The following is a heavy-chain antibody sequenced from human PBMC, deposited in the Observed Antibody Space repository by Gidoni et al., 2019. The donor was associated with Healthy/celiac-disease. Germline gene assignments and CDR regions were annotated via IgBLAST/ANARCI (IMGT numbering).Heavy chain of an antibody. CDR3: TTGNRRWFGELRFDY. D-gene: IGHD3-10*01. CDR2: IKSKTEGGTT. CDR1: GFTFSNAR. J-gene: IGHJ4*02. Sequence: EVQLVESGGGLVKPGGSLSLSCAASGFTFSNARTNWVRQAPGKGLEWVGRIKSKTEGGTTDYAETVKGRLNISRDDSKNTLYLQMNSLKTEDTAVYYCTTGNRRWFGELRFDYWGQGTLVTVSS. V-gene: IGHV3-15*01.